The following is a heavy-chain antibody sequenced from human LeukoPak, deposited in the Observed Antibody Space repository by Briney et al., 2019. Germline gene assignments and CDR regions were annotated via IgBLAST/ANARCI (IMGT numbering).Heavy chain of an antibody. Sequence: SETLSLTCTVSGGSISSSSYYWGWIRQPPGKGLEWIGSIYYSGSTYYNPSLKSRVTISVHTSKNQFSLKLSSVTAADTAVYYCASYRAARDLFDYWGQGTLVTVSS. D-gene: IGHD6-6*01. V-gene: IGHV4-39*01. CDR3: ASYRAARDLFDY. CDR2: IYYSGST. J-gene: IGHJ4*02. CDR1: GGSISSSSYY.